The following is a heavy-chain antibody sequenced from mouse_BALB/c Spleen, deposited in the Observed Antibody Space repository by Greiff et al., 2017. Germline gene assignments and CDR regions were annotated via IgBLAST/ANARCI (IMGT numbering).Heavy chain of an antibody. D-gene: IGHD5-1*01. Sequence: EVQRVESGGGLVKPGGSLKLSCAASGFTFSSYAMSWVRQSPEKRLEWVAEISSGGSYTYYPDTVTGRFTISRDNAKNTLYLEMSSLRSEDTAMYYCARTSYLSHYYAMDYWGQGTSVTVSS. J-gene: IGHJ4*01. CDR1: GFTFSSYA. CDR3: ARTSYLSHYYAMDY. V-gene: IGHV5-9-4*01. CDR2: ISSGGSYT.